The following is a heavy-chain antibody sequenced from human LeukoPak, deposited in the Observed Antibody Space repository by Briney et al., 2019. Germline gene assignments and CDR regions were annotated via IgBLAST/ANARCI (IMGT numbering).Heavy chain of an antibody. D-gene: IGHD3-16*01. CDR2: MNPNSGNT. Sequence: ASVKVSCKASGYTFTSYDINWVRQATGQGLEWMGWMNPNSGNTGYAQKLQGRVTMTRNTSISTAYMELSSLRSEDTAVYYCARESITFGGDDYWGQGTLVTVSS. V-gene: IGHV1-8*01. J-gene: IGHJ4*02. CDR1: GYTFTSYD. CDR3: ARESITFGGDDY.